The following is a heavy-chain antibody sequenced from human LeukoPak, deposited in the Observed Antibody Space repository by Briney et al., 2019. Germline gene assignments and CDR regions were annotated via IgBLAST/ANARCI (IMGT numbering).Heavy chain of an antibody. CDR1: GFTFSGYA. CDR3: ARSPASYYYYGMDV. J-gene: IGHJ6*02. Sequence: GGSLRLSCAASGFTFSGYAMHWVRQAPGKGLGWVAAVSSDGNNKHYADSVKGRFTISKDNSKSTLYLQMNSLRAEDTAVYYCARSPASYYYYGMDVWGQGTTVTVSS. CDR2: VSSDGNNK. V-gene: IGHV3-30*07.